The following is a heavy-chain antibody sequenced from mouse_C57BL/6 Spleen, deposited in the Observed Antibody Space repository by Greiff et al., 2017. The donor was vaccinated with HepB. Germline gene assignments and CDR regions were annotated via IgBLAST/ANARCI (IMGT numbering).Heavy chain of an antibody. V-gene: IGHV1-55*01. J-gene: IGHJ2*01. CDR2: IYPGSGST. CDR3: AMGLLRSYYFDY. D-gene: IGHD1-1*01. CDR1: GYTFTSYW. Sequence: QVQLQQPGAELVKPGASVKMSCKASGYTFTSYWITWVKQRPGQGLEWIGDIYPGSGSTNYNEKFKSKATLTVDTSSSTAYMQLSSLTSEDSAVYYCAMGLLRSYYFDYWGQGTTLTVSS.